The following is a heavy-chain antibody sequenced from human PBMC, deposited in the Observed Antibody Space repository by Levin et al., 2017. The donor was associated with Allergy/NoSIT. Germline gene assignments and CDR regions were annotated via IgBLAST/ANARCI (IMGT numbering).Heavy chain of an antibody. D-gene: IGHD3-16*02. V-gene: IGHV1-18*01. Sequence: ASVKVSCKASGYTFTSYGISWVRQAPGQGLEWMGWISAYNGNTNYAQKLQGRVTMTTDTSTSTAYMELRSLRSDDTAVYYCARGRQYYDYVWGSYPEDYWGQGTLVTVSS. CDR1: GYTFTSYG. J-gene: IGHJ4*02. CDR2: ISAYNGNT. CDR3: ARGRQYYDYVWGSYPEDY.